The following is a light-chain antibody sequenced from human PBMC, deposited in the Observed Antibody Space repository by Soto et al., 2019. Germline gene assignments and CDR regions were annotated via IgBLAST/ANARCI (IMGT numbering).Light chain of an antibody. Sequence: EIVLTQSPGTLSLSPGERATLSCRSSQSITRGYLAWYQQKPGQAPRLLIYGAFNRATGIPDRFSGSGSGADFTLTISRLEPEDFGVYYCQQYRASPPSWTFGQGTKVEIK. CDR1: QSITRGY. CDR2: GAF. V-gene: IGKV3-20*01. J-gene: IGKJ1*01. CDR3: QQYRASPPSWT.